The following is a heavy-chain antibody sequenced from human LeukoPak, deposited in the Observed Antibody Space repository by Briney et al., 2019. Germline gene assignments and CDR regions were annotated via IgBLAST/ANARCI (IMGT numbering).Heavy chain of an antibody. CDR3: AAASNYYDRSNYYSYAMDV. D-gene: IGHD3-22*01. CDR1: GFTFTTSA. Sequence: SVTVSCEASGFTFTTSAVQWVRQARGQRREGIGWMVVGSGNTNYAQKFQERVTITRDMSTSTVYMDLSSQRSEDTAMYYCAAASNYYDRSNYYSYAMDVWGQGTTVTVSS. V-gene: IGHV1-58*01. J-gene: IGHJ6*02. CDR2: MVVGSGNT.